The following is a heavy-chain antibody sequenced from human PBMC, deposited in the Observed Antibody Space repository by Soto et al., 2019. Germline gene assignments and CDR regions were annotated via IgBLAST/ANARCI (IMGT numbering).Heavy chain of an antibody. D-gene: IGHD3-9*01. CDR2: ISYDGSNK. CDR3: AKDSLYYDILTGYYGSIYYYYGMDV. Sequence: GGSLRLSCAASGFTFSSYGMHWVRQAPGKGLEWVAVISYDGSNKYYADSVKGRFTISRDNSKNTLNLQMNSLRAEDTAVYYCAKDSLYYDILTGYYGSIYYYYGMDVWGQGTTVTVSS. CDR1: GFTFSSYG. V-gene: IGHV3-30*18. J-gene: IGHJ6*02.